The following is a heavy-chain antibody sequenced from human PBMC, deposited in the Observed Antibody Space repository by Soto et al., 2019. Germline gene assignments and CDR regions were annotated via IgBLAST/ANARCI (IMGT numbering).Heavy chain of an antibody. Sequence: QVQLQESGPGLVRPSQTLSLTCTVSGASISGGDYYWSWIRQPPGKGLEWIGYIFYSGSTYYNPSLKSRVTISLDTSKDQFSLKLRSVTAADTAVYYCARDRTSDYAYYGMDVWGQGTTVTVSS. CDR1: GASISGGDYY. J-gene: IGHJ6*01. V-gene: IGHV4-30-4*01. CDR3: ARDRTSDYAYYGMDV. D-gene: IGHD1-26*01. CDR2: IFYSGST.